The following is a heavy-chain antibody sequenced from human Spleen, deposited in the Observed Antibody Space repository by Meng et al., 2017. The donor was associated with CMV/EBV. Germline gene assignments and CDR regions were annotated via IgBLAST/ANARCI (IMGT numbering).Heavy chain of an antibody. Sequence: ASVKVSCKTSGYIFMAYGISWVRQAPGQGLEWMGWISGSSGKTNYTQKFQGRVAMTTDTSTNTAYLELRGLRSDDTAVYYCARGYSSSSVSYWGQGTLVTVSS. CDR3: ARGYSSSSVSY. D-gene: IGHD6-13*01. CDR1: GYIFMAYG. V-gene: IGHV1-18*01. CDR2: ISGSSGKT. J-gene: IGHJ4*02.